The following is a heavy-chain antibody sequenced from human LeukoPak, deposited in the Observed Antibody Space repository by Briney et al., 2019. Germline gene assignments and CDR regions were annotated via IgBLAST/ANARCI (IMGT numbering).Heavy chain of an antibody. V-gene: IGHV3-73*01. D-gene: IGHD4-17*01. CDR2: IRSKAGSYAT. J-gene: IGHJ4*02. CDR1: GFTFSGSA. Sequence: GESLTLSCVASGFTFSGSAMHWVRKASGKGLELVARIRSKAGSYATDYAASVKRRFTISREDSKNTAYLQMNSLKTEDTAVYYCAGGTTVTALDYWGQGTLVTVSS. CDR3: AGGTTVTALDY.